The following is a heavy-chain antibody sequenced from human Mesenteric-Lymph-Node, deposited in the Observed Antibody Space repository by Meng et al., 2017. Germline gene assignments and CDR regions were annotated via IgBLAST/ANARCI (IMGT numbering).Heavy chain of an antibody. CDR1: GFTFSRYA. CDR3: ARAPHLQYFDWFYHFDY. D-gene: IGHD3-9*01. V-gene: IGHV3-23*01. CDR2: ISGSGGTT. J-gene: IGHJ4*02. Sequence: GESLKISCAASGFTFSRYAMTWVRQAPGKGLEWVSSISGSGGTTYYADSVKGRFTISRDNSKNTLYLQMNSLRAEDTAVYYCARAPHLQYFDWFYHFDYWGQGTLVTVSS.